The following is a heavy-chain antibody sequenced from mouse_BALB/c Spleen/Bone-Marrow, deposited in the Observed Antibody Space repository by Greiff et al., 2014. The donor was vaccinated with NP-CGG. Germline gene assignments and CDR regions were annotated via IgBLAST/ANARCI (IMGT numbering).Heavy chain of an antibody. V-gene: IGHV5-15*02. CDR3: ARETTRGAMDY. CDR2: ISNLAYSI. Sequence: EVHLVESGGALVQPGGSRKLSCAASGFTFSDYGMAWVRQDPGKGPEWVAFISNLAYSIYYTDTVTGRFTISRENAKNTLYLEMSSLRSEDTAMYYCARETTRGAMDYWGQGTSVTVSS. J-gene: IGHJ4*01. CDR1: GFTFSDYG. D-gene: IGHD2-1*01.